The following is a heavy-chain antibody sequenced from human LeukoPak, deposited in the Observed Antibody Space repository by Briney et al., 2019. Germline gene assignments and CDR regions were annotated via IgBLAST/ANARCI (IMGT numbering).Heavy chain of an antibody. V-gene: IGHV4-39*07. Sequence: SETLSLTCTVSGGSISSSSYYRGWIRHPPGKGLEWSGSISYSGTPSYQPSLKSRLSISLDTSKHQFSLNLTSVTAADAAVYYCARDERQYSSKVNYYFYMDVWGKGTTVTVSS. J-gene: IGHJ6*03. CDR2: ISYSGTP. CDR1: GGSISSSSYY. CDR3: ARDERQYSSKVNYYFYMDV. D-gene: IGHD6-19*01.